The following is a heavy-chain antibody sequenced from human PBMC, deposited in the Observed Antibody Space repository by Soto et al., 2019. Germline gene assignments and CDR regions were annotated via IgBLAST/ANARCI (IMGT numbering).Heavy chain of an antibody. Sequence: GGSLRLSCAASGFTFSSYAMTCVRQAPGKGLQCVSHIDGGGSTTYYADSVKGRFTTSRDNSKNTLYLQMNSLRAEDTAVYYCAKNPASGITYYFDYWGRGTMVTVSS. CDR1: GFTFSSYA. CDR3: AKNPASGITYYFDY. J-gene: IGHJ4*02. V-gene: IGHV3-23*01. D-gene: IGHD6-13*01. CDR2: IDGGGSTT.